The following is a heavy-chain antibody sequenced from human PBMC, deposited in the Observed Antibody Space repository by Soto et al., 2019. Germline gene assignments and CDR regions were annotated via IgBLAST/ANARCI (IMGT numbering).Heavy chain of an antibody. J-gene: IGHJ6*02. V-gene: IGHV1-2*04. CDR3: AREGYYYGSGSYSPPRYYGMDV. CDR2: INPNSGGT. CDR1: GYTFTGYY. D-gene: IGHD3-10*01. Sequence: GASVKVSCKASGYTFTGYYMHWVRQAPGQGLEWMGWINPNSGGTNYAQKFQGWVTMTTDTSTRTAYMELRSLTSDDTAVYYCAREGYYYGSGSYSPPRYYGMDVWGQGTTVTVSS.